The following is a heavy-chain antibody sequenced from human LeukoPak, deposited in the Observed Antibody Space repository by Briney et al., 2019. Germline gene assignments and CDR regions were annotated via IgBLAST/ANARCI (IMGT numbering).Heavy chain of an antibody. J-gene: IGHJ5*02. Sequence: GSLRLSCAASGFTFSSHSMDWVRQAPGKGLEWVSSISSSSAYIYYADSVKGRFTISRDNAKNSLYLQMNSLRAEDAAVYYCARNHYGSGSYLTGYVSDLWGQGTLVTVSS. CDR3: ARNHYGSGSYLTGYVSDL. D-gene: IGHD3-10*01. CDR1: GFTFSSHS. V-gene: IGHV3-21*01. CDR2: ISSSSAYI.